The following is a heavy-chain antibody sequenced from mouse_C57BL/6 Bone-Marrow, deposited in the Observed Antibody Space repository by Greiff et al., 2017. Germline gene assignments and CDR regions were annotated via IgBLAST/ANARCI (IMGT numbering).Heavy chain of an antibody. J-gene: IGHJ4*01. CDR3: AREGIYDYDDYAMDY. CDR1: GYSITSGYY. V-gene: IGHV3-6*01. Sequence: ESGPGLVKPSQSLSLTCSVTGYSITSGYYWNWIRQFPGNKLEWMGYISYDGSNNYNPSLKNRISITRDTSKNQFFLKLNSVTTEDTATYYCAREGIYDYDDYAMDYWGQGTSVTVSS. CDR2: ISYDGSN. D-gene: IGHD2-4*01.